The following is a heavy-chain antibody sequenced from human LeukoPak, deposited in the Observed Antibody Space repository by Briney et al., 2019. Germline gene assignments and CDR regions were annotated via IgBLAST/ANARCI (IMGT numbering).Heavy chain of an antibody. CDR2: ISYSGSLT. CDR3: AKVIRGGYGMDV. J-gene: IGHJ6*02. V-gene: IGHV3-48*02. Sequence: GGSLRLSCAASGFTFSSFGMNWVRQAPGKGLEWVSYISYSGSLTDHADSVKGRFTISRDNAKNSLSLQLNSLRDEDTAAYSCAKVIRGGYGMDVWGQGTTVTVSS. D-gene: IGHD3-10*01. CDR1: GFTFSSFG.